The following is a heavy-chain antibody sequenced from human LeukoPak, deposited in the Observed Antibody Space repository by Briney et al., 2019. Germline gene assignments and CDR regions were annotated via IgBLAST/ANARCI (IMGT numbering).Heavy chain of an antibody. CDR1: GYTFTSYA. V-gene: IGHV7-4-1*02. CDR3: VRDTMDIVALDAFDI. Sequence: ASVKVSCKASGYTFTSYAMNWVRQAPGQGLEWMGWINTNTGNPTYVQGFTGRFVFSLDTSVSTAYLQISSLKAEDTAVYYCVRDTMDIVALDAFDIWGQGTMVTVSS. CDR2: INTNTGNP. D-gene: IGHD5-12*01. J-gene: IGHJ3*02.